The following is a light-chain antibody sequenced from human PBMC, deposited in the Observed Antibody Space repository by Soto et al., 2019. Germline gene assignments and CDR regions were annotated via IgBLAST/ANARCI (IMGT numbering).Light chain of an antibody. J-gene: IGKJ4*01. CDR3: LQHNSYPVS. Sequence: DIQMTQSPSVVSASVGDRVTITCRASQGISSYVAWFQQKPGKVPKSLIYAASKLRSGVPSRFSGSGSGTEFTLTISSLQPEDFATYYCLQHNSYPVSFGGGTKVDI. CDR2: AAS. CDR1: QGISSY. V-gene: IGKV1-17*03.